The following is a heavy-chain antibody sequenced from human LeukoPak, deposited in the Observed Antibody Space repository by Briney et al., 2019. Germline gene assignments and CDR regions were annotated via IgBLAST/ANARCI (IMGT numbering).Heavy chain of an antibody. Sequence: GGSLRLSCAASGFTFSSYWMHWVRQAPGKGLVWVSRINSDGSSTSYADSVKGRFTISRDNAKNSLYLHMNSLRAEDTAVYYCARGDNWNSYYYYYMDVWGKGTTVTVSS. CDR1: GFTFSSYW. V-gene: IGHV3-74*01. J-gene: IGHJ6*03. CDR3: ARGDNWNSYYYYYMDV. CDR2: INSDGSST. D-gene: IGHD1-7*01.